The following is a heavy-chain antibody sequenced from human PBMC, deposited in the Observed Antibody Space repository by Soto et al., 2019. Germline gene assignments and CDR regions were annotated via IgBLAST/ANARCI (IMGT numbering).Heavy chain of an antibody. Sequence: EVQLVESGGGLVQPGGSLRLSCAASGFTFSSYEINWVRQAPGKGLEWVSYISSSGSTIYYADSVKGRFTISRDNAKNSLYLQMNSLRAEDTAVYYCARGDYDILTGYSSGVYWGQGTLVTVSS. D-gene: IGHD3-9*01. V-gene: IGHV3-48*03. CDR2: ISSSGSTI. CDR1: GFTFSSYE. CDR3: ARGDYDILTGYSSGVY. J-gene: IGHJ4*02.